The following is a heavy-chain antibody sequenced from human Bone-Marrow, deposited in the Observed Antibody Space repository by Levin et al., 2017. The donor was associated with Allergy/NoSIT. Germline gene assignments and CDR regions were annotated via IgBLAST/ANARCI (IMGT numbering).Heavy chain of an antibody. CDR3: ARNKPGIVGSSEPFDI. Sequence: AASVKVSCKASGGTFRADGFTWVRQAPGQGLEWMGEIVRFYGTTTYSQKFRDRFTITADASTNTVYMELSSLRSEDTAMFYCARNKPGIVGSSEPFDIWGQGTMVIVSS. CDR2: IVRFYGTT. V-gene: IGHV1-69*13. D-gene: IGHD1-26*01. CDR1: GGTFRADG. J-gene: IGHJ3*02.